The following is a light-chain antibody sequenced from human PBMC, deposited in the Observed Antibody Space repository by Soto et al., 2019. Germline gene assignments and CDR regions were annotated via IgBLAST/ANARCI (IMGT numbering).Light chain of an antibody. Sequence: DIQMTQSPSSLSASVGDRVTITCRASQSISSYLNWYQQKPGKAPKVLIYAASTLQSGVPSRFSGSGAGTDSTLTISSLQPEDFATYFCQQSYTTPFTFGPGTKVDIK. CDR3: QQSYTTPFT. CDR2: AAS. J-gene: IGKJ3*01. V-gene: IGKV1-39*01. CDR1: QSISSY.